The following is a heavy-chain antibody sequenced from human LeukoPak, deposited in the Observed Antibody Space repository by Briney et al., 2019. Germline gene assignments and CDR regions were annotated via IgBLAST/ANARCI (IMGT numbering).Heavy chain of an antibody. CDR1: GFPFSAYD. J-gene: IGHJ2*01. V-gene: IGHV3-13*01. CDR2: FGSAGDT. Sequence: PWGSLRLSCATSGFPFSAYDMHWVRQAPGKGLEWVSAFGSAGDTYYPGAVKGRFTISRDYATDSLYLQMNSLRAGDTAVYFCVRGALPGDNWYFDLWGRGTLVTVSS. CDR3: VRGALPGDNWYFDL.